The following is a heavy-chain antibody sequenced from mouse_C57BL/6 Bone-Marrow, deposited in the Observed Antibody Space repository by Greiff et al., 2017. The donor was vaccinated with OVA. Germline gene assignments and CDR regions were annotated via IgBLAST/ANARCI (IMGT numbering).Heavy chain of an antibody. V-gene: IGHV1-82*01. Sequence: QVQLQQSGPELVKPGASVKISCKASGYAFSSSWMNWVKQRPGKGLEWIGRIYTGDGDTNYNGKFKGKATLTADKSSSTAYMQLSSLTSEDSAVYFCARFYDYGSSYWYFDVWGTGTTVTVSS. CDR3: ARFYDYGSSYWYFDV. J-gene: IGHJ1*03. D-gene: IGHD1-1*01. CDR1: GYAFSSSW. CDR2: IYTGDGDT.